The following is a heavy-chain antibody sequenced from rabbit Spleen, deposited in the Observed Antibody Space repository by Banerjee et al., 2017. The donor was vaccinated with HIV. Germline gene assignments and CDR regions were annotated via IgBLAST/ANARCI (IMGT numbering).Heavy chain of an antibody. J-gene: IGHJ4*01. CDR2: IDTSNGDT. D-gene: IGHD2-1*01. CDR1: GFSFSSNW. CDR3: ARGVYDDYDTYYFDL. V-gene: IGHV1S45*01. Sequence: LEESGGGLVKPGGTLTLTCTVSGFSFSSNWICWVRQAPGKGLEWIACIDTSNGDTDYANWPKGRFTISKTSSTTVTLRLNSLTAADTATYLCARGVYDDYDTYYFDLWGPGTLVTVS.